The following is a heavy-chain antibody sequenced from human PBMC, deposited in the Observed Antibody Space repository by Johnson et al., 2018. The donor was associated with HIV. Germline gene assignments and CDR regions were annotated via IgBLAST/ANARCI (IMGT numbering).Heavy chain of an antibody. CDR2: ISYDGSNK. V-gene: IGHV3-30*04. J-gene: IGHJ3*02. Sequence: QVQLVESGGGVVQPGRSLRLSCAASGFTFSSYAMHWVRQAPGKGLEWVAVISYDGSNKYYADSVKGRFTISRDNSKNTLYLQMNSLRAEDTAVYYCARDTDIVVVPARGDAFDSWGQGTMVTVSS. D-gene: IGHD2-2*01. CDR3: ARDTDIVVVPARGDAFDS. CDR1: GFTFSSYA.